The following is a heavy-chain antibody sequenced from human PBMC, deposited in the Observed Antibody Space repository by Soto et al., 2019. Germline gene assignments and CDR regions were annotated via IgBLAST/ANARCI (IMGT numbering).Heavy chain of an antibody. Sequence: QVQLVQSGAEVKKPGASVKVSCKASGYTFTSYGISWVRQAPGQGLEWMGWISAYNGNTNHAQKVQGRFTMTPATSTSTGYMELGSLRSDDTTVYYCARDPPPVDYWGRAPLVTVSS. CDR3: ARDPPPVDY. CDR1: GYTFTSYG. V-gene: IGHV1-18*01. J-gene: IGHJ4*02. CDR2: ISAYNGNT.